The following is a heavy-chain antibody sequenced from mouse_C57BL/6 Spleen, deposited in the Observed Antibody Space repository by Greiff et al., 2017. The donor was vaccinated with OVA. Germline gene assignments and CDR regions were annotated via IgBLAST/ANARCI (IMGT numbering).Heavy chain of an antibody. J-gene: IGHJ3*01. D-gene: IGHD2-3*01. Sequence: EVKLQESGPGMVKPSQSLSLTCTVTGYSITSGYDWHWIRHFPGNKLEWMGYISYSGSTNYNPSLKSRITITHDTSKNHFFLKLNSVTTEDTATYYCARDFYDGSPFAYWGQGTLVTVSA. CDR3: ARDFYDGSPFAY. CDR1: GYSITSGYD. CDR2: ISYSGST. V-gene: IGHV3-1*01.